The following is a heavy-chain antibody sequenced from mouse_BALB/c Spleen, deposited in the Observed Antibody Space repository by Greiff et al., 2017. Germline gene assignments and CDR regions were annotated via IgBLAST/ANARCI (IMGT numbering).Heavy chain of an antibody. D-gene: IGHD1-1*01. CDR1: GYTFTSYN. J-gene: IGHJ2*01. V-gene: IGHV1-12*01. CDR2: IYPGNGDT. Sequence: QVQLQQPGAELVKPGASVKMSCKASGYTFTSYNMHWVKQTPGQGLEWIGAIYPGNGDTSYNQKFKGKATLTADKSSSTAYMQLSSLTSEDSAVYYCARDYYGSSSYWGQGTTLTVSS. CDR3: ARDYYGSSSY.